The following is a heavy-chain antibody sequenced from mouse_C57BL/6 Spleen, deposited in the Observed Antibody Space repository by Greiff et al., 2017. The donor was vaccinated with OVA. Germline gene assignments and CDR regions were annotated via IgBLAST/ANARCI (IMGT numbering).Heavy chain of an antibody. CDR2: IYPRSGNT. V-gene: IGHV1-81*01. CDR1: GYTFTSYG. J-gene: IGHJ4*01. CDR3: ARSGTTGVEDAMDY. Sequence: QVQLQQSGAELARPGASVKLSCKASGYTFTSYGISWVKQRTGQGLEWIGEIYPRSGNTYYNEKFKGKATLTADKSSSTAYMELRSLTSEDSAVYFCARSGTTGVEDAMDYWGQGTSVTVSS. D-gene: IGHD1-1*01.